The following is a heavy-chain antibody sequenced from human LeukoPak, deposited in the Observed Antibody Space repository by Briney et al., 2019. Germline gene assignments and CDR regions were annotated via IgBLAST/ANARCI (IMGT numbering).Heavy chain of an antibody. V-gene: IGHV4-38-2*02. Sequence: SETLSLTCSVSGYSISNGYYWGWIRQPPGKGLEWIGSIYYSGSTNCNPSLKRRVNISVDTSKNQFSLKVNTVTAADTAVYFCARDETYSSDWQSNHYYYYMDVWGKGTTVTVSS. CDR3: ARDETYSSDWQSNHYYYYMDV. CDR1: GYSISNGYY. CDR2: IYYSGST. J-gene: IGHJ6*03. D-gene: IGHD6-19*01.